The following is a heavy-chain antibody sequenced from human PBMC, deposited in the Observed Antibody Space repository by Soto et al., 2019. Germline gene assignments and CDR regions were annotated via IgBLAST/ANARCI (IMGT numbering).Heavy chain of an antibody. CDR2: FYYSANT. J-gene: IGHJ6*02. CDR3: ARMYTRGFHRPEGACFFYCMDT. V-gene: IGHV4-4*07. Sequence: PSETLPLTGSASGDSISDYYCSWIRQPAGKGLEWIGGFYYSANTNSNPSLKRRATISACTPMNQISLSLRSGTAAFSAIYYFARMYTRGFHRPEGACFFYCMDTWGQGTTVTVSS. CDR1: GDSISDYY. D-gene: IGHD6-19*01.